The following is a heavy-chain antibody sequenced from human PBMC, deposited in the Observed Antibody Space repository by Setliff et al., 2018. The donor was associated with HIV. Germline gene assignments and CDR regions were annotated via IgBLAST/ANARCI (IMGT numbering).Heavy chain of an antibody. V-gene: IGHV1-46*01. CDR2: INPSGGST. Sequence: GASVKVSCKASGYTFTSYYMHWVRQAPGQGLEWMGIINPSGGSTSYAQKFQGRVTMTRDTSTSTVYMELSSLRSEDTAVYYCARDPTGGAARVALLYWFDPWGQGTLVTVSS. CDR3: ARDPTGGAARVALLYWFDP. CDR1: GYTFTSYY. D-gene: IGHD2-21*01. J-gene: IGHJ5*02.